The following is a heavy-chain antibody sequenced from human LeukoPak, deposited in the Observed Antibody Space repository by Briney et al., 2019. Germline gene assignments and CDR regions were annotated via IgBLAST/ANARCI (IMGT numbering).Heavy chain of an antibody. Sequence: GSLRLSCAASGFTFSSYSMNWVRQAPGKGLECVSSISTSSIYISYADSLKGRFTISRDNAKNSLYLQMNSLRAEDTAVYYCARTRVGRNDAFDIWGQGTMVTVSS. J-gene: IGHJ3*02. CDR3: ARTRVGRNDAFDI. D-gene: IGHD1-14*01. CDR1: GFTFSSYS. V-gene: IGHV3-21*01. CDR2: ISTSSIYI.